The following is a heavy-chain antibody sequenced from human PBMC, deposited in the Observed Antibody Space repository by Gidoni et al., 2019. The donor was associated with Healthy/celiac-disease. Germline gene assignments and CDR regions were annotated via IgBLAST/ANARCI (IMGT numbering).Heavy chain of an antibody. CDR1: CGSISSGGYY. CDR2: IYYSGST. Sequence: QVQLQESGPGLVKPSQTLSLTCTVSCGSISSGGYYWSWIRQHPGKGLEWIGYIYYSGSTYYNPSLKSRVTISVDTSKNQFSLKLSSVTAADTAVYYCARGVERAPYYFDYWGQGTLVTVSS. J-gene: IGHJ4*02. V-gene: IGHV4-31*03. CDR3: ARGVERAPYYFDY.